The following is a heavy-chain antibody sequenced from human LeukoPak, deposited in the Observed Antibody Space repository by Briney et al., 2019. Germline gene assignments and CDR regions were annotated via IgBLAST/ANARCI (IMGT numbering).Heavy chain of an antibody. CDR2: IWYDGSSK. Sequence: PGRSLRLSCAASGFTFSSYGMHCVRQAPGKGLEWVALIWYDGSSKHYADSVRGRFTVSRDNSKNTLYLQMNSLRAEDTAVYYCARGFELSHWGQGTLVTVSS. V-gene: IGHV3-33*01. CDR1: GFTFSSYG. J-gene: IGHJ4*02. CDR3: ARGFELSH. D-gene: IGHD3-16*02.